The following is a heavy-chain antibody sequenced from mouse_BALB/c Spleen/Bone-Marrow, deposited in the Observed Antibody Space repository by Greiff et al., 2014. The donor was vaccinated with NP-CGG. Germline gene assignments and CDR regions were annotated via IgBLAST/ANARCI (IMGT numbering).Heavy chain of an antibody. CDR3: ARLGDYSYFDY. J-gene: IGHJ2*01. Sequence: EVHLVESGGGIVQPGRSLKLSCVISGFSFSDYYMYWVRQTPEKRLEWVAYISDSGGSTYYPDTVKGRFTISRDNAKNTLYLQMSRLKSEDTAMYYCARLGDYSYFDYWGQGTTLTVSS. V-gene: IGHV5-12*02. CDR2: ISDSGGST. D-gene: IGHD1-1*01. CDR1: GFSFSDYY.